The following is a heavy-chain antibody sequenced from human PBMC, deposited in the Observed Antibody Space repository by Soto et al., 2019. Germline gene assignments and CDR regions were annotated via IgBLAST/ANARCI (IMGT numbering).Heavy chain of an antibody. V-gene: IGHV3-23*01. J-gene: IGHJ4*02. CDR2: ITGNGGYT. CDR3: AKEWVARTLFY. Sequence: PGGSLRLSCIGSGFTFSNYAINWVRQTPGKGLEWVSVITGNGGYTHYADSVKGRFTISRDNSKDTLYLQMNSLRVEDTAVYYCAKEWVARTLFYWGQGTRVTVSS. D-gene: IGHD6-6*01. CDR1: GFTFSNYA.